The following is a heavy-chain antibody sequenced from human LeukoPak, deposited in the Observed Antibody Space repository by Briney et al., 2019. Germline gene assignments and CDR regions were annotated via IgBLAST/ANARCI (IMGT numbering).Heavy chain of an antibody. CDR2: IKYDGSGK. CDR1: GFTFSSHW. V-gene: IGHV3-7*01. D-gene: IGHD7-27*01. CDR3: VRDFTWTTGDEI. Sequence: GGSLRLSCAASGFTFSSHWMSWVRQGPGKGLEWVANIKYDGSGKYYMDSVKGRFTVSRDNAKNSLCLQLSSLRAEDAAVYYGVRDFTWTTGDEIWGQGTLVTVSS. J-gene: IGHJ4*02.